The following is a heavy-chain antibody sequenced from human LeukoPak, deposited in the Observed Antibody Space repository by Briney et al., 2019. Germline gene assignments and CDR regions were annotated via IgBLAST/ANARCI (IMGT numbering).Heavy chain of an antibody. CDR3: ARPLLGRQLGLIDY. D-gene: IGHD6-13*01. CDR2: ISYDGSNK. V-gene: IGHV3-30-3*01. Sequence: PGGSLRLSCAASGFTFSSYAMHWVRQAPGKGLEWVAVISYDGSNKYYADSVKGRFTISRDNSKNTLYLQMNSLRAEDTAVYYCARPLLGRQLGLIDYWGQGTLVTVSS. J-gene: IGHJ4*02. CDR1: GFTFSSYA.